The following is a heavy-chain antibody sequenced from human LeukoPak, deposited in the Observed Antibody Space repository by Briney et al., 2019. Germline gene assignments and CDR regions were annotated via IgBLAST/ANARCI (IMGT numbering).Heavy chain of an antibody. J-gene: IGHJ6*03. CDR3: ARGVATVVTYYYYYMDV. D-gene: IGHD4-23*01. CDR1: GGSISSYY. CDR2: IYTSGIT. V-gene: IGHV4-4*07. Sequence: SETLSLTCTVSGGSISSYYWSWIRQPAGKGLEWIGRIYTSGITNSNPSLKSRVTLSVDTSKNQFSLKLSSVTAADTAVYYCARGVATVVTYYYYYMDVWGKGTTVTVSS.